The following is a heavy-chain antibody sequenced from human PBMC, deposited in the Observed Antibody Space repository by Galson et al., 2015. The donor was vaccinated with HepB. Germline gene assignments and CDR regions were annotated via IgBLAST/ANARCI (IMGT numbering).Heavy chain of an antibody. D-gene: IGHD3-3*01. Sequence: SLRLSCAASGFTFGDYAMSWFRQAPGKGLEWVGFIRSKAYGGTTEYAASVKGRFTISRDDSKSIAYLQMNSLKTEDTAVYYCTRDRRYYDFWSGYYIPDYMDVWGKGTTVTVSS. CDR2: IRSKAYGGTT. CDR3: TRDRRYYDFWSGYYIPDYMDV. V-gene: IGHV3-49*03. J-gene: IGHJ6*03. CDR1: GFTFGDYA.